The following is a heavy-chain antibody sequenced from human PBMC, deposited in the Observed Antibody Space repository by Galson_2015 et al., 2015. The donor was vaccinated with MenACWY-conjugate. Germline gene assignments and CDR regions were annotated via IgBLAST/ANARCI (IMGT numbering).Heavy chain of an antibody. CDR3: ARDRGYCRGTTCYPYHFDY. V-gene: IGHV3-48*04. J-gene: IGHJ4*02. Sequence: SLRLSCAASGFVFSNYHLNWVRQAPGKGLEWISFIGTTSSTTYYADSVRGRFTIFRDNAKNSLYLQMNSLKAEDTAVYYCARDRGYCRGTTCYPYHFDYCGQRSLITVST. CDR2: IGTTSSTT. D-gene: IGHD2-2*01. CDR1: GFVFSNYH.